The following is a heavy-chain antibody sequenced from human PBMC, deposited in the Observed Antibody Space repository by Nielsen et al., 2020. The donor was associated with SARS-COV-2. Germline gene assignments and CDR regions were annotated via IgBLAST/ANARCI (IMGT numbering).Heavy chain of an antibody. CDR3: AKVGMEWSHYFDY. V-gene: IGHV3-9*01. CDR2: ISWNSGSI. J-gene: IGHJ4*02. D-gene: IGHD3-3*01. CDR1: GFTFSSYG. Sequence: GGSLRLSCAASGFTFSSYGMHWVRQAPGKGLEWVSGISWNSGSIGYADSVKGRFTISRDNAKNSLYLQMNSLRAEDTALYYCAKVGMEWSHYFDYWGQGTLVTVSS.